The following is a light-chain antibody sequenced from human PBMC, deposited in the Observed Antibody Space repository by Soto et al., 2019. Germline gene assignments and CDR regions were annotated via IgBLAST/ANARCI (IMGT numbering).Light chain of an antibody. V-gene: IGKV3-11*01. CDR1: QSVSID. CDR3: QHRHN. Sequence: EVVLTQSPATLSLSPGDRATLSCRASQSVSIDFAWYQQKPGQAPRLLIYGASNRATGIPARFSGSVSGTDFTLTISSLEPEDFAVYYCQHRHNFGPGTKVDIK. J-gene: IGKJ3*01. CDR2: GAS.